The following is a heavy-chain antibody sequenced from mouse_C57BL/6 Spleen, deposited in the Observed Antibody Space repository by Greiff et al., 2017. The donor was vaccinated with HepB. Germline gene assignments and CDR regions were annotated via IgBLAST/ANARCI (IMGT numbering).Heavy chain of an antibody. V-gene: IGHV5-9*01. Sequence: EVMLVESGGGLVKPGGSLKLSCAASGFTFSSYTMSWVRQTPEKRLEWVATISGGGGNTYYPDSVKGRFTISRDNAKNTLYLQMSSLRSEDTALYYCARRDSSGPFYYYAMDYWGQGTSVTVSS. CDR1: GFTFSSYT. CDR2: ISGGGGNT. D-gene: IGHD3-2*02. J-gene: IGHJ4*01. CDR3: ARRDSSGPFYYYAMDY.